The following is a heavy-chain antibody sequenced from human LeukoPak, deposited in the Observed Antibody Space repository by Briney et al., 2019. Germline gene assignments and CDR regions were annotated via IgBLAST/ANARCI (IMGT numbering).Heavy chain of an antibody. V-gene: IGHV3-23*01. CDR2: ISGSGGST. CDR1: GFTLSRYS. CDR3: AKMDTAMVPSDY. J-gene: IGHJ4*02. Sequence: AGSLSLSCVASGFTLSRYSMNWVRPAPGKGREWVSVISGSGGSTYYADSVKGGFPISRDNSKNTLYLQMNSRRAEDTAVYYCAKMDTAMVPSDYWGQGTLVTVSS. D-gene: IGHD5-18*01.